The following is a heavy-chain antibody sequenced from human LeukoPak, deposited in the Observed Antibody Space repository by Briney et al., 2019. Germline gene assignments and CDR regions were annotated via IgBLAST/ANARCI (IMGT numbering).Heavy chain of an antibody. D-gene: IGHD2-8*02. CDR2: ISDIGSI. J-gene: IGHJ4*02. CDR3: AGHHPRNTVDF. Sequence: SETLSLTCTVSGGSISSYYWSWIRQPPGKGPEWIAYISDIGSINYSPSLKSRVTISLDTSKNQFSLKLSSVTAADTAVYYCAGHHPRNTVDFWGQGTLVTVSS. V-gene: IGHV4-59*08. CDR1: GGSISSYY.